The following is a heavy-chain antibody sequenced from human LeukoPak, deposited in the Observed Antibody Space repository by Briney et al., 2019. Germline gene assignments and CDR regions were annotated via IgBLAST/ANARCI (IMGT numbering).Heavy chain of an antibody. CDR2: ISGSGSST. J-gene: IGHJ4*02. D-gene: IGHD3-3*01. V-gene: IGHV3-23*01. Sequence: GGSLRLSCAAYGFTFSSYAMSWVRQAPGKGLEWISWISGSGSSTYYADSVKGRFSISRDNSTNTVHLQMNSLRREDAALYFCAKVKLQRFTIFGVVYYFDYWGQGILVTVSS. CDR1: GFTFSSYA. CDR3: AKVKLQRFTIFGVVYYFDY.